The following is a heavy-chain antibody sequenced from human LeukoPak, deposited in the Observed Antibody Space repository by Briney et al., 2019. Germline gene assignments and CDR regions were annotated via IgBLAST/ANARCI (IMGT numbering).Heavy chain of an antibody. V-gene: IGHV3-30*02. Sequence: GGSLRLSCAASGFTFSSYGMHWVRQAPGKGLEWVAFIRYDGSNKYYADSVKGRFTISRDNSKNTLYLQMNSLRAEDTAVYYCAKGPYYYDSSGSRHPLDYWGQGTLVTVSS. J-gene: IGHJ4*02. CDR1: GFTFSSYG. CDR3: AKGPYYYDSSGSRHPLDY. D-gene: IGHD3-22*01. CDR2: IRYDGSNK.